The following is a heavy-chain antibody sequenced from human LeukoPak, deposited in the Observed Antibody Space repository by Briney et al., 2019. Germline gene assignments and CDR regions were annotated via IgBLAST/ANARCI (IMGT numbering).Heavy chain of an antibody. J-gene: IGHJ6*04. CDR3: VKDRGLVSAADAYYYYGMDV. D-gene: IGHD2-2*01. CDR1: GFTFSSYA. V-gene: IGHV3-64D*06. CDR2: ISSNGGST. Sequence: GGSLRLSCSASGFTFSSYAMHWVRQAPGKRLEYVSAISSNGGSTYYADSVKGRFTISRDNSKNTLYLQMSSLRAEDTAVYYCVKDRGLVSAADAYYYYGMDVWGKGTTVTVSS.